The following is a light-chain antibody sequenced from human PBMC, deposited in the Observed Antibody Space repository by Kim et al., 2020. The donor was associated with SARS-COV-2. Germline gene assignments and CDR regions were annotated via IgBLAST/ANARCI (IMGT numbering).Light chain of an antibody. CDR1: DIRSKN. V-gene: IGLV3-9*01. CDR2: RDY. CDR3: QVWDSSSVGI. Sequence: SYELTQPLSVSVALGQTARIPCGGDDIRSKNVNXYQQKSGQAPVLVIYRDYNRPSGIPERFAGSSSGNTATLAISGAQVGDEADYYCQVWDSSSVGIFG. J-gene: IGLJ2*01.